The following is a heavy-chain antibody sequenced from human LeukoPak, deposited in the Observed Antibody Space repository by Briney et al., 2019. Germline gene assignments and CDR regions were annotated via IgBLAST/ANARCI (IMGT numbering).Heavy chain of an antibody. V-gene: IGHV3-74*01. D-gene: IGHD2-8*02. J-gene: IGHJ4*02. Sequence: GESLKISCTASGIGFYNYWMHWVRQAPGKRLEWLSRVTSDGSDTVYADSVKGRFTISRDNARTTVYLQMSSLRLDDTATYYCATGLGHYYDYWGQGSLVTVSS. CDR3: ATGLGHYYDY. CDR2: VTSDGSDT. CDR1: GIGFYNYW.